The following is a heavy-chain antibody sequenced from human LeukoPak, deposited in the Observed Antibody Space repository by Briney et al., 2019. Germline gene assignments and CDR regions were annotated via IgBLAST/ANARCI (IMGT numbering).Heavy chain of an antibody. CDR1: GYTFSSYW. D-gene: IGHD3-3*01. CDR3: ARQNDFRLDY. V-gene: IGHV5-51*01. Sequence: GESLRISCKGSGYTFSSYWIGWVRQMPGKGLEWMGIIYPGDSDTRYSPSLQGQVTISVDTSIGAAYLQWSSLKASDTAIYYCARQNDFRLDYWGQGTLVTVSS. J-gene: IGHJ4*02. CDR2: IYPGDSDT.